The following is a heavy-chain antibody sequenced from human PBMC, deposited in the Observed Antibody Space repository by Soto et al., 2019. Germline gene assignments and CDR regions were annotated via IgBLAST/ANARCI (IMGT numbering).Heavy chain of an antibody. D-gene: IGHD6-6*01. CDR1: GFTFSSYA. Sequence: GGSVRLSCAASGFTFSSYAMHWVRQAPGKGLEWVAVISYDGSNKYYADSVKGRFTISRDNSKNTLYLQMNSLRAEDTAVYYCARDRGIVARPDVIDYWGQGTLVTVSS. CDR2: ISYDGSNK. V-gene: IGHV3-30-3*01. J-gene: IGHJ4*02. CDR3: ARDRGIVARPDVIDY.